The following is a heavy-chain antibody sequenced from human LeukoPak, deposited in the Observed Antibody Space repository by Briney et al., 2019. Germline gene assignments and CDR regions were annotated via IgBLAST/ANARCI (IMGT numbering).Heavy chain of an antibody. V-gene: IGHV1-69*01. D-gene: IGHD1-26*01. CDR2: IIPIFGTA. CDR3: ARDPLSWEIRGWDDGYDV. J-gene: IGHJ3*01. CDR1: GGTFSSYA. Sequence: SVKVSCKASGGTFSSYAISWVRQAPGQGLEWMGGIIPIFGTANYAQKFQGRVTITADESTSTAYMELSSLRSEDTAMYYCARDPLSWEIRGWDDGYDVRGQGTMVTVSS.